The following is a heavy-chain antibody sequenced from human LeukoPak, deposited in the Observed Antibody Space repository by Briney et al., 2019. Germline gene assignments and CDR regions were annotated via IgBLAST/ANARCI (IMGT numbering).Heavy chain of an antibody. CDR1: GGTFSSYA. Sequence: ASVKVSCKASGGTFSSYAISWVRQAPGQGLEWMGGIIPIFGTANYAQKFQGRVTITADESTSTAYMELSSLRSEDTAVYYCARDSQKGYSSGWYGYWGQGTLVTVFS. CDR2: IIPIFGTA. CDR3: ARDSQKGYSSGWYGY. V-gene: IGHV1-69*13. J-gene: IGHJ4*02. D-gene: IGHD6-19*01.